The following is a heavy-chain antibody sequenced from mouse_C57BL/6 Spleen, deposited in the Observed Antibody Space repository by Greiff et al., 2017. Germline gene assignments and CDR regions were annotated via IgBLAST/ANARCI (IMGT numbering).Heavy chain of an antibody. CDR2: IDPENGDT. Sequence: EVKVVESGAELVRPGASVKLSCTASGFNIKDDYMHWVKQRPEQGLEWIGWIDPENGDTEYASKFQGKATITADTSSNTAYLQLSSLPSEDTAVYYCTTCITTVVATFDYWGQGTTLTVSS. J-gene: IGHJ2*01. D-gene: IGHD1-1*01. CDR1: GFNIKDDY. V-gene: IGHV14-4*01. CDR3: TTCITTVVATFDY.